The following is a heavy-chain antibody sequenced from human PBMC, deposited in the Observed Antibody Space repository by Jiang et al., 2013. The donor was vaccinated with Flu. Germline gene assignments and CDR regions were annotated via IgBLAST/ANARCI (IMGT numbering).Heavy chain of an antibody. V-gene: IGHV4-39*07. J-gene: IGHJ5*02. CDR3: ARAPIFITMIVVVIGWFDP. Sequence: PGLVKPSETLSLTCTVSGGSISSSSYYWGWIRQPPGKGLEWIGSIYYSGSTYYNPSLKSRVTISVDTSKNQFSLKLSSVTAADTAVYYCARAPIFITMIVVVIGWFDPWGQGTLVTVSS. CDR1: GGSISSSSYY. CDR2: IYYSGST. D-gene: IGHD3-22*01.